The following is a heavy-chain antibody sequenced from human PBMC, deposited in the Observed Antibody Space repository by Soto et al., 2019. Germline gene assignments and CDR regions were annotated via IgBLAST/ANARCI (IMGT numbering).Heavy chain of an antibody. J-gene: IGHJ6*02. CDR3: ARQGAVTVMFYYHGMDV. CDR1: GGSFGGYF. D-gene: IGHD2-21*02. V-gene: IGHV4-34*02. CDR2: INHGGIT. Sequence: QVQLQQWGAGLLKPSETLSLTCDVYGGSFGGYFWSWIRQPPGKGLEWIGEINHGGITNYNPSLKSRITISVDTSKNQFSLKLSSVTAADAAVYHCARQGAVTVMFYYHGMDVWGQGTSVTVSS.